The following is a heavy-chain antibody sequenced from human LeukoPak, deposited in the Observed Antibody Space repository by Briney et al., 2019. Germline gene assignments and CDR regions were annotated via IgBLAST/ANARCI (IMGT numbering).Heavy chain of an antibody. Sequence: TGGSLRLSCAASGFTFGDYYMSWIRQAPGKGLEWISYISSSSSYTNYADSVKGRFTISRDNAKSSLYLQMNSLRAEDTAVYYCARVVAVTSYYFDYWGQGTLVTVSS. V-gene: IGHV3-11*06. J-gene: IGHJ4*02. CDR3: ARVVAVTSYYFDY. CDR2: ISSSSSYT. CDR1: GFTFGDYY. D-gene: IGHD2-21*02.